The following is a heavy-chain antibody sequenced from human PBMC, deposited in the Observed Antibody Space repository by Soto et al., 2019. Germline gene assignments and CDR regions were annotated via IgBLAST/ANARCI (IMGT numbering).Heavy chain of an antibody. V-gene: IGHV3-66*01. Sequence: GGSLRLSCEASGLTVTSTYMSWVRQAPGKGLEWISAIYGDERTLYADSVKDRFIISRDRSRNTLYLQINTLRVADTATYFCVTCQRARRRIVFVPGAMESWGQGTLVTVSS. J-gene: IGHJ4*02. CDR2: IYGDERT. CDR1: GLTVTSTY. CDR3: VTCQRARRRIVFVPGAMES. D-gene: IGHD2-2*01.